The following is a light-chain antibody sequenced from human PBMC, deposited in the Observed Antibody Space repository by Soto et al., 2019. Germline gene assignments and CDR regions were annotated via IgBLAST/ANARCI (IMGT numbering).Light chain of an antibody. V-gene: IGLV2-14*01. Sequence: QSVLTQPASVSASPGQSIAISCTGTSSDVGACYVSWYQQHPGKAPKLMLFEVRIRPSGVSNRFSGSKSGNTASLTISGRQADDEADYFCSSCTTGNTVVFGGGTKLTVL. CDR1: SSDVGACY. J-gene: IGLJ2*01. CDR2: EVR. CDR3: SSCTTGNTVV.